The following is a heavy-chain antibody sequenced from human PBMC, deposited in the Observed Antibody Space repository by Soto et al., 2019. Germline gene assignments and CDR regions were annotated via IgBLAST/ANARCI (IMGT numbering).Heavy chain of an antibody. CDR3: AKSSSWLYYFDY. Sequence: DVQLVESGGGLVQPGRSLRLSCAASGFIFDDYAMHWVRQAPGKGLEWVSGISWNSGSIGYADSVKGRFTISRDNAKNSLYLQLNSLRAEDTSLYYCAKSSSWLYYFDYWGQGTLVTVSS. J-gene: IGHJ4*02. CDR2: ISWNSGSI. V-gene: IGHV3-9*01. D-gene: IGHD6-13*01. CDR1: GFIFDDYA.